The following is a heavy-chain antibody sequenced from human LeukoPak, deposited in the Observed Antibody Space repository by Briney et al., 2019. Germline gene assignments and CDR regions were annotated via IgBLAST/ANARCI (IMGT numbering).Heavy chain of an antibody. CDR3: ARGTLGGILTGSYDC. V-gene: IGHV1-69*05. J-gene: IGHJ4*02. CDR2: IIPIFNTA. D-gene: IGHD3-9*01. CDR1: GGTFSGYA. Sequence: SVKVSCKASGGTFSGYAISWVRQAPGQGLEWMGGIIPIFNTANYAQKFQGRVTIGTDGSTNTAYMELSSLRSEDTAVYFCARGTLGGILTGSYDCWGQGTLVTVSS.